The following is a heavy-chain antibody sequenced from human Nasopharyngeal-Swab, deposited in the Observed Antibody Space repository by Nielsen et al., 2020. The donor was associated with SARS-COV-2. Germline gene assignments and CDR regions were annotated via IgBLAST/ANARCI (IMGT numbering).Heavy chain of an antibody. CDR2: INPYSGGT. CDR1: GYTFTGYY. J-gene: IGHJ4*02. D-gene: IGHD2-21*02. CDR3: AGDYCGGDCFPDS. Sequence: ASVKVSCKASGYTFTGYYIHWVRQAPGQGLEWMGRINPYSGGTSYAQKFQGRVSMTRDTSLSTAYMELSRLRSDDTAVYYCAGDYCGGDCFPDSWGQGTLVPVSS. V-gene: IGHV1-2*06.